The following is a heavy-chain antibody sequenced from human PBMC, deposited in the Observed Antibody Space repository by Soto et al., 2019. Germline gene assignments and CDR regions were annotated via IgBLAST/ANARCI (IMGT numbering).Heavy chain of an antibody. CDR2: IKQDGSEK. CDR3: ARVSSSGWYTFYYYYYMDV. J-gene: IGHJ6*03. D-gene: IGHD6-19*01. CDR1: GFTFSSYW. Sequence: PGGSLRLSCAASGFTFSSYWMSWVRQAPGKGLEWVANIKQDGSEKYYVDSVKGRFTISRDNAKNSLYLQMNSLRAEDTAVYYCARVSSSGWYTFYYYYYMDVWGKGTTVTVSS. V-gene: IGHV3-7*01.